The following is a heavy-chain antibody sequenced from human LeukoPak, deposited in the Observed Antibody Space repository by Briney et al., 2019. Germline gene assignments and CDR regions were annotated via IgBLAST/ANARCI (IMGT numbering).Heavy chain of an antibody. V-gene: IGHV4-39*01. CDR3: ARLTYYYDSSGYFFDY. Sequence: SETLSLTCTVSGGSISSSYYYWGWIRQPPGKGLEWIGSIYYSGSTYYNPSLKSRVTISVDTSKNQFSLKLRSVTAADTAVYYCARLTYYYDSSGYFFDYWGQGTLVTVSS. CDR2: IYYSGST. D-gene: IGHD3-22*01. CDR1: GGSISSSYYY. J-gene: IGHJ4*02.